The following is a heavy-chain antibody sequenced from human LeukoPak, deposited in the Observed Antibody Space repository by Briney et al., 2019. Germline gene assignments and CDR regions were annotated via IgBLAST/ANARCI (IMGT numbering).Heavy chain of an antibody. CDR2: FDPEDGET. CDR1: GYTLTELS. J-gene: IGHJ6*02. V-gene: IGHV1-24*01. Sequence: ASVKVSCKVSGYTLTELSMHWVRQAPGKGLEWMGGFDPEDGETIYAQKFQGRVTITADESTSTAYMELSSLRSEDTAVYYCARTLDIVVVPAASYYYYGMDVWGQGTTVTVSS. D-gene: IGHD2-2*01. CDR3: ARTLDIVVVPAASYYYYGMDV.